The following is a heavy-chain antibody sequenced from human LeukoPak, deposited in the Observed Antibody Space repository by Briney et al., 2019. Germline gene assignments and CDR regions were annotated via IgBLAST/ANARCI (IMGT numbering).Heavy chain of an antibody. CDR1: GGSSRSGDYF. D-gene: IGHD4-23*01. J-gene: IGHJ4*02. Sequence: MSSETLSLTCAVSGGSSRSGDYFWSWIRQPPGKGLEWIGHIHYSGNTYYNPSLKSRVSISVDTSKNQFSLKLSSVTAADTAVYSCARENNDYGGKKAFDYWGQGTLVTVSS. CDR3: ARENNDYGGKKAFDY. V-gene: IGHV4-30-4*01. CDR2: IHYSGNT.